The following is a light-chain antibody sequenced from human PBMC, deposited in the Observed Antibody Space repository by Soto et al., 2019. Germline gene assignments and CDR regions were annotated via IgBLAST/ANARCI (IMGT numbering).Light chain of an antibody. Sequence: IHITQSPSSLSASVGDRFSITCRASQAIRNDLGWYQQKPGKAPKRLIYAASSLDSEVPLRFSGSGSGTEFALTISSLQPEDFATYYCLQHNTYPWTFGQGTKVDIK. J-gene: IGKJ1*01. CDR2: AAS. CDR3: LQHNTYPWT. CDR1: QAIRND. V-gene: IGKV1-17*01.